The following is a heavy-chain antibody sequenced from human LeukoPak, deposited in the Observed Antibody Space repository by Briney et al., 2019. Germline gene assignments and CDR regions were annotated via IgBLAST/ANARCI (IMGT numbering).Heavy chain of an antibody. J-gene: IGHJ4*02. CDR2: IASDGSST. V-gene: IGHV3-74*01. Sequence: GGSLRISCAASGFTFSSYWMNWVRQAPGKGLVWVSRIASDGSSTTYADSVKGRFSISRDNAKNTLYLQMNSLRVEDTAVYYCARGRPHGNDYWGQGTLVTVSS. D-gene: IGHD4-23*01. CDR1: GFTFSSYW. CDR3: ARGRPHGNDY.